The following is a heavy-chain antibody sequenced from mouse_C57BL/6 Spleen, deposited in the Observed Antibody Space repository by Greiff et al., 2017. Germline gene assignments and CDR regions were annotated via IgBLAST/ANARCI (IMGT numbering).Heavy chain of an antibody. CDR2: IDPENGDT. D-gene: IGHD2-3*01. Sequence: VQLQQSGAELVRPGASVKLSCTASGFNIKDDYMHWVKQRPEQGLEWIGWIDPENGDTEYASKFQGKATITADTSSNTAYLQLSSLTSEDTAVDYCTKMGYAMDYWGQGTSVTVSS. CDR1: GFNIKDDY. CDR3: TKMGYAMDY. V-gene: IGHV14-4*01. J-gene: IGHJ4*01.